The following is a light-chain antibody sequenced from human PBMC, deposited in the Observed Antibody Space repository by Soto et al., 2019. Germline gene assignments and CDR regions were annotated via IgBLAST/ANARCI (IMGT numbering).Light chain of an antibody. J-gene: IGLJ1*01. V-gene: IGLV2-11*01. CDR2: DVT. Sequence: QSALTQPRSVSGSPGQSGTISCTGTSSDVGAHNYVSWYQQHPGKAPKVMIYDVTKRPSGVPDRFSGSKSGNTASLTISGLQAEDEGNYYCFSYAGTSTSYVFGTGTKLTVL. CDR3: FSYAGTSTSYV. CDR1: SSDVGAHNY.